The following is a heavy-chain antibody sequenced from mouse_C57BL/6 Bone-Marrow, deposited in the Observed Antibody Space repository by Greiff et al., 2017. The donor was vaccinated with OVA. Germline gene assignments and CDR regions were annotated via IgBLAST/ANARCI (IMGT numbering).Heavy chain of an antibody. V-gene: IGHV8-8*01. J-gene: IGHJ3*01. D-gene: IGHD2-1*01. CDR3: ARGVYYGGRWFAY. CDR1: GFSLSTFGMG. CDR2: IWWDDDK. Sequence: QVTLKESGPGILQPSQTLSLTCSFSGFSLSTFGMGVGWIRQPSGKGLEWLAHIWWDDDKYYNPALKSRLTISKDTSKNQVFLKIANVDTADTAIYYRARGVYYGGRWFAYWGQGTLVTVSA.